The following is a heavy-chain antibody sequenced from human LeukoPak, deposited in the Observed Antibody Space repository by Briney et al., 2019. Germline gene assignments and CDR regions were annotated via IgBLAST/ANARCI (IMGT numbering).Heavy chain of an antibody. CDR3: ARGSPRGSSSRFDP. CDR2: INHSGST. Sequence: SETLSLTCAVYGGSFSGYYWSWIRQPPGKGLEWTGEINHSGSTNYNPSLKSRVTISVDTSKNQFSLKLSSVTAADTAVYYCARGSPRGSSSRFDPWGQGTLVTVSS. J-gene: IGHJ5*02. V-gene: IGHV4-34*01. CDR1: GGSFSGYY. D-gene: IGHD6-6*01.